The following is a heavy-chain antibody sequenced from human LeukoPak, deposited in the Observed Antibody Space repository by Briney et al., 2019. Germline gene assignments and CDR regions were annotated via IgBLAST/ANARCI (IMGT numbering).Heavy chain of an antibody. J-gene: IGHJ4*02. Sequence: GGSLRLSCAASGFTFSSYWMSWVRQAPGKGLEWVANIKQDGSEKYYVDSVKGRFTISRDNAKNSLYLQMNSLRAEDTAVYYRARADLLWFGDFDYWGQGTLVTVSS. CDR3: ARADLLWFGDFDY. D-gene: IGHD3-10*01. V-gene: IGHV3-7*01. CDR2: IKQDGSEK. CDR1: GFTFSSYW.